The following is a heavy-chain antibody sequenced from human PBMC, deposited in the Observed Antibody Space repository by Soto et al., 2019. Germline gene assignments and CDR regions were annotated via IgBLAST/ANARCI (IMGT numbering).Heavy chain of an antibody. CDR2: IWYDGSNK. CDR3: ARVQLPENYIDY. CDR1: GFTFSSYG. D-gene: IGHD1-1*01. V-gene: IGHV3-33*01. J-gene: IGHJ4*02. Sequence: QVQLVESGGGVVQPGRSLRLSCAASGFTFSSYGMHWVRQAPGKGLEWVAVIWYDGSNKYYADSVKGRFTISRDNSKNPLYLQMNSLRAEDTAVYYCARVQLPENYIDYWGQGTLVTVSS.